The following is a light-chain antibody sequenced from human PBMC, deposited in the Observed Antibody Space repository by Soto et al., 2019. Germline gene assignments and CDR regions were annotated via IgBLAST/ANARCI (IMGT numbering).Light chain of an antibody. Sequence: QSALTQPASVSGSPGQWITISCTGTSSDVGGYNYVSWYQQHPGKAPKLMIYEVNNRPSGVSNRFSGSKSGNTASLTISGLQAEDEADYYCTSYTSSGTWVFGGGTKLTVL. J-gene: IGLJ3*02. CDR3: TSYTSSGTWV. CDR2: EVN. CDR1: SSDVGGYNY. V-gene: IGLV2-14*01.